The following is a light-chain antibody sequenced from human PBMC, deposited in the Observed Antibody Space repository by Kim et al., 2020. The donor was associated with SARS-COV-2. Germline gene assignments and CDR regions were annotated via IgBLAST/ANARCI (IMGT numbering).Light chain of an antibody. CDR3: SSHAGSNKV. Sequence: QSVLTQPPSASGSPGQSVTISCTGTSSDVGGYNYVSWYQHHPGKVPKLMIYEVTKRPSGVPDRFSGSKSGNTASLTVSGLQAEDEADYYCSSHAGSNKVFGGGTKLTVL. CDR2: EVT. CDR1: SSDVGGYNY. J-gene: IGLJ2*01. V-gene: IGLV2-8*01.